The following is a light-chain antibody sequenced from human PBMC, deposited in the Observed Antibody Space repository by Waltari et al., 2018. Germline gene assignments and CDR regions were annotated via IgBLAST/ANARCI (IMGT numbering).Light chain of an antibody. V-gene: IGKV3-15*01. CDR3: QRYNTWPPLFT. Sequence: EIVMTQSPATLSVSPGERVTLSCRASQSVSSTLAWYQQKPGQAPRLLIYGASTRAAGIPARFSGSGSGTEFTLTISSLQSEDLAVYYCQRYNTWPPLFTFGPGTKVDIK. CDR2: GAS. CDR1: QSVSST. J-gene: IGKJ3*01.